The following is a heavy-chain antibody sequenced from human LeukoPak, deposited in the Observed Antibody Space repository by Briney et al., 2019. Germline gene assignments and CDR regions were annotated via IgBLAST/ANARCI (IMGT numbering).Heavy chain of an antibody. CDR3: ASAPYYDILTGPDY. Sequence: SVKVSCKASGGTFSSYAISWVRQAPGQGLEWMGGIIPIFGTANYAQKFQGRVTITADESTSTAYMELSSLRSEDTAVYYCASAPYYDILTGPDYWGQGTLVTVSS. CDR2: IIPIFGTA. V-gene: IGHV1-69*13. CDR1: GGTFSSYA. J-gene: IGHJ4*02. D-gene: IGHD3-9*01.